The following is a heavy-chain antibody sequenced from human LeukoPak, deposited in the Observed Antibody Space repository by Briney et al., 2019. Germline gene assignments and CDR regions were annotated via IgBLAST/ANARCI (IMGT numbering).Heavy chain of an antibody. Sequence: GESLKISCKGSGYRFTNYWIGWVRQMPGKGLEWMGIIYPSDSDTRYSPSFQGQVTISADKSISTAYLQWSSLKASDNAMYYCARSRRDGYNFNYWGQGTLVTVSS. CDR2: IYPSDSDT. D-gene: IGHD5-24*01. V-gene: IGHV5-51*01. CDR3: ARSRRDGYNFNY. J-gene: IGHJ4*02. CDR1: GYRFTNYW.